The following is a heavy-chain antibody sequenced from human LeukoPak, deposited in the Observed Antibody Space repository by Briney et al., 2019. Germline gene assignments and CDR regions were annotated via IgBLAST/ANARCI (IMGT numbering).Heavy chain of an antibody. J-gene: IGHJ3*02. CDR1: GGSISSSSYS. CDR2: IYYSGST. CDR3: ARYSSDAFDI. Sequence: SETLSLTCTVSGGSISSSSYSWSWIRQPPGKGLEWIGYIYYSGSTNYNPSLKSRVTISVDTSKNQFSLKLSSVTAADTAVYYCARYSSDAFDIWGQGTMVTVSS. D-gene: IGHD4-11*01. V-gene: IGHV4-61*01.